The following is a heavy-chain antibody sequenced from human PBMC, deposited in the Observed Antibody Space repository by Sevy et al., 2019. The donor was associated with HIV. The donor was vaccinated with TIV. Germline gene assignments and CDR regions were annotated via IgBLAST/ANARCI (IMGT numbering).Heavy chain of an antibody. J-gene: IGHJ5*02. CDR3: ARAALVAASDWFDP. V-gene: IGHV7-4-1*02. CDR1: GYTFTSYA. Sequence: AAVKVSCKASGYTFTSYAMNWVRQAPGQGLEWMGWINTNTGNPTYAQGFTGRFVFSLDTSVSTAYLQISSLKAEDTAVYYCARAALVAASDWFDPWGQGTLVTVSS. CDR2: INTNTGNP. D-gene: IGHD2-15*01.